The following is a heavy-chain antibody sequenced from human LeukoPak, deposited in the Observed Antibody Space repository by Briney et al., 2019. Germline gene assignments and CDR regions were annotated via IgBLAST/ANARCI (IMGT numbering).Heavy chain of an antibody. Sequence: ASVKVSCKASGYTFTSYGISWVRQAPGQGLEWMGWISAYNGNTKYAQKLQGRVTMTTDTSTSTAYMELRSLRSVDTAVYFCARDREQIWLEDWGQGTLVSVSS. CDR3: ARDREQIWLED. CDR1: GYTFTSYG. V-gene: IGHV1-18*01. D-gene: IGHD5-18*01. J-gene: IGHJ4*02. CDR2: ISAYNGNT.